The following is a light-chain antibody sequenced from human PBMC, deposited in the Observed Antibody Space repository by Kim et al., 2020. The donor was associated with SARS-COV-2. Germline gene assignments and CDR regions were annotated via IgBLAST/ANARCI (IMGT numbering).Light chain of an antibody. Sequence: VSPGQTARISCAGDALPKQYAYWFQQKPGQPPLLVIYKDTKRPSEIPERFSGSNSGTTVTLTISGVQAEDEAEYYCQSADNTDTWVFGGGTQLTVL. CDR2: KDT. J-gene: IGLJ3*02. V-gene: IGLV3-25*03. CDR1: ALPKQY. CDR3: QSADNTDTWV.